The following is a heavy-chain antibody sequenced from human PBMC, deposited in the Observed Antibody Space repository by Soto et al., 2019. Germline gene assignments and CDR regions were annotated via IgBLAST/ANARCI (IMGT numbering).Heavy chain of an antibody. CDR2: TSYDGSNQ. Sequence: QVQLVESGGGVVQSGRSLRLSCAASGFTFSTYGLHWVRQAPGKGLEGVTVTSYDGSNQLYADSVKGRFTISRDNSKNMLYLQMNSLRAEDTAVYYCAKDLYDSGTYTYYCGMDVWGQGTTVTVSS. CDR3: AKDLYDSGTYTYYCGMDV. J-gene: IGHJ6*02. CDR1: GFTFSTYG. V-gene: IGHV3-30*18. D-gene: IGHD3-10*01.